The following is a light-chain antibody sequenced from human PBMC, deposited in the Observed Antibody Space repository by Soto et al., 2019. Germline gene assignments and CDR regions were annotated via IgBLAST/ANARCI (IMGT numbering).Light chain of an antibody. CDR3: QPFPNWPLT. V-gene: IGKV3-15*01. CDR2: DTP. Sequence: EFMLRQSAATLSVSRGESATLSCRTSQGIGDTLAWYQHKPGQTPRPLIYDTPTRATGVPTRFSGSRSGAEFTLTINSLQSEDFAVYYCQPFPNWPLTFGGGTKVDIK. CDR1: QGIGDT. J-gene: IGKJ4*01.